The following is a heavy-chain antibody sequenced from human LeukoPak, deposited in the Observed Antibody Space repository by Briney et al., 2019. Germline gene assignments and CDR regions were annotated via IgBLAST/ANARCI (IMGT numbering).Heavy chain of an antibody. J-gene: IGHJ4*02. CDR2: SYYSGST. Sequence: SETLSLTCTVSGGSISSTTYYWGWIRQPPGKGLEWIGRSYYSGSTYYNPSLKSRVTISVDTSKNQFSLKLSSVTAADTAVYYCARHLLGYCSGGNCYYFDFWGQGTLVTVSS. CDR3: ARHLLGYCSGGNCYYFDF. V-gene: IGHV4-39*01. D-gene: IGHD2-15*01. CDR1: GGSISSTTYY.